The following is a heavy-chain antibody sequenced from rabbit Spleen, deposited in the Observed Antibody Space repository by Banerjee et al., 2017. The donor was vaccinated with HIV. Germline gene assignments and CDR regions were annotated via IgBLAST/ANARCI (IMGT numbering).Heavy chain of an antibody. V-gene: IGHV1S21*01. CDR3: TRMTYGYDDYGDRYYAAMDL. D-gene: IGHD2-1*01. CDR1: GFDFCSYG. CDR2: IDPPFGST. Sequence: DQMGETGGGLVQPGGSVKLPCKASGFDFCSYGVSWVRQAPGKGLEWIGYIDPPFGSTFYSSRVNGPFTISKTSSSTVILHISSLTAAVTATYFCTRMTYGYDDYGDRYYAAMDLWGQGTLVTVS. J-gene: IGHJ6*01.